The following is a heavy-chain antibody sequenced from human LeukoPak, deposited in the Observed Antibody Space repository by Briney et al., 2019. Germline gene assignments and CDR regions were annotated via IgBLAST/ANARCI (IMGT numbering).Heavy chain of an antibody. CDR3: ARVRHSSGLVGLDY. D-gene: IGHD6-19*01. Sequence: VASVKVSCKASGYTFTSYAMNWVRQAPGQGLEWMGWINTNTGNPTYAQGFTGRFVFSLDTSVSTAYLQISSLKAEDTAVYYCARVRHSSGLVGLDYWGQGTLVTVSS. CDR1: GYTFTSYA. V-gene: IGHV7-4-1*02. CDR2: INTNTGNP. J-gene: IGHJ4*02.